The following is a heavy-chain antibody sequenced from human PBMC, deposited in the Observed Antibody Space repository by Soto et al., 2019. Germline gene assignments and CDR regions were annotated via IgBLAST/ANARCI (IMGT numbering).Heavy chain of an antibody. V-gene: IGHV4-30-4*01. D-gene: IGHD2-8*01. CDR3: ARDPGRVVRANYNWFDP. J-gene: IGHJ5*02. CDR2: IYYSGST. Sequence: PSETLSLTCTVSGGSISSGDYYWSWIRQPPGKGLEWIGYIYYSGSTYYNPSLKSRVTISVDTSKNQFSLKLSSVTAADTAVYYCARDPGRVVRANYNWFDPWGQGTLVTVPS. CDR1: GGSISSGDYY.